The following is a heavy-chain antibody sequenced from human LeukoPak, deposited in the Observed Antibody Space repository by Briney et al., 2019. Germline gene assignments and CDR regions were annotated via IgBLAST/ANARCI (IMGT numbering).Heavy chain of an antibody. CDR1: GYTFTSYG. CDR3: AREGRWLQNLGWFDP. J-gene: IGHJ5*02. V-gene: IGHV1-69*05. Sequence: GASVKVSCKASGYTFTSYGISWVRQAPGQGLEWMGGIIPIFGTANYAQKFQGRVTITTDESTSTAYMELSSLRSEDTAVYYCAREGRWLQNLGWFDPWGQGTLVTVSS. CDR2: IIPIFGTA. D-gene: IGHD5-24*01.